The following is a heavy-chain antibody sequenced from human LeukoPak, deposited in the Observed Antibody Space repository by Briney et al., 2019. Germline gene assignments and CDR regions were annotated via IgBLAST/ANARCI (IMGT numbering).Heavy chain of an antibody. CDR1: GFTFSGSA. CDR2: ISYSDANS. D-gene: IGHD3-16*02. V-gene: IGHV3-23*01. Sequence: GGPLRLSCAASGFTFSGSAMSWVRQAPGEGLEWVSLISYSDANSYYSDSVRGRFTISRDNSKDTLFLQMNSLRAEDTAIYYCAREMQLSTWGLGTMVTVSS. CDR3: AREMQLST. J-gene: IGHJ3*01.